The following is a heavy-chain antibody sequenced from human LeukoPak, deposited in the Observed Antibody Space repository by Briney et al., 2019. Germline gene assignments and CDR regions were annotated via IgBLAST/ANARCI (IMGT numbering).Heavy chain of an antibody. CDR2: ISGSGGST. CDR1: GFTFSSYA. J-gene: IGHJ4*02. Sequence: GGSLRLSCAASGFTFSSYAMSWVRQAPGKGLEWVSAISGSGGSTYYADSVKGRFTISRDNSKNTLYLQMNSLRAEDTAVYYCAKGSASITMIVVVIEDYFDYWGQGTLVTVSS. CDR3: AKGSASITMIVVVIEDYFDY. V-gene: IGHV3-23*01. D-gene: IGHD3-22*01.